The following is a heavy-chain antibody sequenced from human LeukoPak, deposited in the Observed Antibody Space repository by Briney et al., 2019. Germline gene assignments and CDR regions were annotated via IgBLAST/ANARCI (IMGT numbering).Heavy chain of an antibody. Sequence: SETLSLTCTVSGGSITRSSDYWGWIRQPPGKGLEWVGNFDYNGNTHYNPSLKSRVTISIDTSKNQFSLELSSVTAADTAVYYCARQANHYYDSSGYHYSPFDYWGQGTLVTVSS. V-gene: IGHV4-39*01. D-gene: IGHD3-22*01. J-gene: IGHJ4*02. CDR1: GGSITRSSDY. CDR2: FDYNGNT. CDR3: ARQANHYYDSSGYHYSPFDY.